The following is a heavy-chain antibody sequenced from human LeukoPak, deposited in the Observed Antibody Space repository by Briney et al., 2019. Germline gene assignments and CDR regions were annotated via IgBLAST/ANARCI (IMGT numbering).Heavy chain of an antibody. D-gene: IGHD2-2*01. CDR3: ARGVISLGAGGYCSSTSCTTFDY. J-gene: IGHJ4*02. CDR1: GGSISSGDYY. CDR2: IYYSGST. Sequence: SETLSLTCTVSGGSISSGDYYRSWIRQPPGKGLEWIGYIYYSGSTYYNPSLKSRVTISVDTSKNQFSLKLSSVTAADTAVYYCARGVISLGAGGYCSSTSCTTFDYWGQGTLVTVSS. V-gene: IGHV4-30-4*01.